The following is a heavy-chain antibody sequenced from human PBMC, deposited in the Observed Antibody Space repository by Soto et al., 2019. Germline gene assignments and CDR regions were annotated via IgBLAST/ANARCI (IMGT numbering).Heavy chain of an antibody. V-gene: IGHV3-11*01. D-gene: IGHD2-15*01. CDR3: SRSSATVNGWWGYGLDV. CDR2: ISGSGSSTK. J-gene: IGHJ6*02. CDR1: GFTFSDYF. Sequence: PGGSLRLSCAASGFTFSDYFMTWIRQAPGKGLEWVSYISGSGSSTKYYADAVEGRFTISRDNAKNSLYLQMNSLTAEDTAVYYCSRSSATVNGWWGYGLDVWGQGTTVTVSS.